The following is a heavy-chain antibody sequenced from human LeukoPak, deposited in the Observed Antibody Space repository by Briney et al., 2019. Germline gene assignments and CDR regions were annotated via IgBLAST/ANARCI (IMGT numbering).Heavy chain of an antibody. D-gene: IGHD6-19*01. CDR3: ARDRGVAGSNYYYYGMDV. J-gene: IGHJ6*02. CDR2: IYSGGST. Sequence: GGSLRLSCAASGFTVRSNYMSWVRQAPGKGLEWVSVIYSGGSTYYADSVKGRFTISRDNSKNTLYLQMNSLRAEDTAVYYCARDRGVAGSNYYYYGMDVWGQGTTVTVSS. V-gene: IGHV3-53*01. CDR1: GFTVRSNY.